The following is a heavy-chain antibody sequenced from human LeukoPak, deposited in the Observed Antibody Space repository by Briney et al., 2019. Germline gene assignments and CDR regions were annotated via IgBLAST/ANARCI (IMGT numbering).Heavy chain of an antibody. CDR2: ILPIFGTA. CDR3: ATRSDAFDI. CDR1: GGTFSSYA. Sequence: ASVKVSCKASGGTFSSYAISWVRQAPAQGLEWMGGILPIFGTANYAQKFQGRVTITTDESTSTAYMELSSLRSEDTAVYYCATRSDAFDIWGHRTMFTVSS. V-gene: IGHV1-69*05. J-gene: IGHJ3*02.